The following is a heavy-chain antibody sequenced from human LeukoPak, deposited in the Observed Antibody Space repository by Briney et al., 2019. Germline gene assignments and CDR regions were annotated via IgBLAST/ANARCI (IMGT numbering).Heavy chain of an antibody. V-gene: IGHV3-48*03. CDR2: ISSSGSTI. Sequence: PPGGSLRLSCVASGLNFDDSAMHWVRQAPGKGLEWVSYISSSGSTIYYADSVKGRFTISRDNAKNSLYLQMNSLRAEDTAVYYCARDANEDTAMITAWFDPWGQGILVTVSS. CDR3: ARDANEDTAMITAWFDP. CDR1: GLNFDDSA. D-gene: IGHD5-18*01. J-gene: IGHJ5*02.